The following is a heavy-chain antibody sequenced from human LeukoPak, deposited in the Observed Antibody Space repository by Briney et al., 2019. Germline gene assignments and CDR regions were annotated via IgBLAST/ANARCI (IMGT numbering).Heavy chain of an antibody. V-gene: IGHV3-48*03. J-gene: IGHJ6*03. CDR1: GFTFSSYE. CDR3: ARERRGYMDV. Sequence: GGSLRLSCAASGFTFSSYEMNWVRQAPGKGLEWVSYISSSGSTIYYADSVKGRFTISRDNAKNSLYLQMNSLRAEDTAVYYCARERRGYMDVWGKGTTVTISS. CDR2: ISSSGSTI.